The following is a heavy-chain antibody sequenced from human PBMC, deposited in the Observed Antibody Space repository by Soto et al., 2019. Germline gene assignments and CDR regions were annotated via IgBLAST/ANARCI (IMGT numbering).Heavy chain of an antibody. CDR1: GGSFSGYY. V-gene: IGHV4-34*12. CDR2: VIHSGST. CDR3: AGAFSGSGSYYFDY. D-gene: IGHD3-10*01. J-gene: IGHJ4*02. Sequence: PSETLSLTCAVYGGSFSGYYWSWIRQPPGKGLEWIGEVIHSGSTNYSPSLKSRVTISLDTSKNQFSLNLNSVTAADTAVYYCAGAFSGSGSYYFDYWARGTLVTVSS.